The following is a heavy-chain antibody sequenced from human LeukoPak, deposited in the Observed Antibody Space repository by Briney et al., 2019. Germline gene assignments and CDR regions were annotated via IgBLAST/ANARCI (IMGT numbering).Heavy chain of an antibody. J-gene: IGHJ6*02. Sequence: SETLSLTCTVSGGSISSYYWSWICQPPGKGLEWIGYIYYSGSTNYNPSLKSRVTISVDTSKDQFSLKLSSVTAADTAVYYCARWSTVTTLDYYYGMDVWGQGTTVTVSS. V-gene: IGHV4-59*08. CDR2: IYYSGST. D-gene: IGHD4-17*01. CDR1: GGSISSYY. CDR3: ARWSTVTTLDYYYGMDV.